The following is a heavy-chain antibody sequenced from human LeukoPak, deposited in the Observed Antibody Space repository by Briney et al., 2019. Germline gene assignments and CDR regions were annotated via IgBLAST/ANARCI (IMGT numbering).Heavy chain of an antibody. D-gene: IGHD2-15*01. CDR1: GFTFGNYN. J-gene: IGHJ4*02. Sequence: GGSLRLSCAASGFTFGNYNMNWVRQAPGKGLEWVSSISDNSRDMYYAYSVKGRFTISRDNAKNSLYLQMNSLRAEDTAVYYCAREGGAEDFDYWGQGTLVTVSS. CDR2: ISDNSRDM. CDR3: AREGGAEDFDY. V-gene: IGHV3-21*01.